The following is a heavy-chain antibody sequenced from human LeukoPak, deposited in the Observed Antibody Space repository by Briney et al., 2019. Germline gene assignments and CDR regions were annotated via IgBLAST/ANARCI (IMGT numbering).Heavy chain of an antibody. CDR2: INHSGST. CDR1: GGSFSGYY. CDR3: ARGRGGIAARRGNFDY. V-gene: IGHV4-34*01. J-gene: IGHJ4*02. D-gene: IGHD6-6*01. Sequence: SETLSLTCAIYGGSFSGYYWSWIRQPPGKGLEWIGEINHSGSTNYNPSLESRVTISVDTSKNQFSLKLSSVTAADTAVYYCARGRGGIAARRGNFDYWGQGTLVTVSS.